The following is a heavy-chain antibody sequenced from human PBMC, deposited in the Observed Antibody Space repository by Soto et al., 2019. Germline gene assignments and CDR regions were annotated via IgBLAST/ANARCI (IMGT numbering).Heavy chain of an antibody. Sequence: LSLTCAVYGGSFSGYYWSWIRQPPGKGLEWIGEINHSGSTNYNPSLKSRVTISVDTSKNQFSLKLSSVTAADTAVYYCARGQRYFDWLLWAFDYWGQGTLVTVSS. V-gene: IGHV4-34*01. CDR2: INHSGST. J-gene: IGHJ4*02. CDR3: ARGQRYFDWLLWAFDY. CDR1: GGSFSGYY. D-gene: IGHD3-9*01.